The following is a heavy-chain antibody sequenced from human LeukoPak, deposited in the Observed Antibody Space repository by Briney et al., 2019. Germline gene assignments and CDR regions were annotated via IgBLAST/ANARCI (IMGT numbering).Heavy chain of an antibody. V-gene: IGHV5-51*01. Sequence: GESLKISCKGSGYSFTSYWIGGVRQMPGKGLEWMGIIYPGDSDTRYSPSFQGQVTISADKSISTAYLQWSSLKASDTAMYYCVRQVGIAEAGTHLDYWGQGTLVTVSS. J-gene: IGHJ4*02. CDR3: VRQVGIAEAGTHLDY. CDR2: IYPGDSDT. D-gene: IGHD6-19*01. CDR1: GYSFTSYW.